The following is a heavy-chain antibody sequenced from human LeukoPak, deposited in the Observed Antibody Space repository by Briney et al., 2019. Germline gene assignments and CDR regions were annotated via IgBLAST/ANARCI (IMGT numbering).Heavy chain of an antibody. D-gene: IGHD3-10*01. Sequence: SETLSLTCTVSSGSISSYYCSWIPEGPGKGLECIGYIYASGTTDYNPTNYHPTLKSRVTISVDTSKNQFSLKLSSVTVADTAVYYCARHFGSGSPPGGSWGQGTLVTVSS. V-gene: IGHV4-59*08. CDR3: ARHFGSGSPPGGS. CDR1: SGSISSYY. CDR2: IYASGTTDYNPT. J-gene: IGHJ5*02.